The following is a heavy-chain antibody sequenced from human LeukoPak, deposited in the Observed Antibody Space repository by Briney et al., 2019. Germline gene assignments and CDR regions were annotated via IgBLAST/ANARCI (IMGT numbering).Heavy chain of an antibody. Sequence: ASVNVSCKASGYTFTGYYMHWVRQAPGQGLEWMGWINPNSGGTNYAQKFQGRVTMTRDTSTSTAYMELSRLRSDGTAVYYCVRHESCGGGPCSTGRWFDPWGQGTLVTVSS. CDR3: VRHESCGGGPCSTGRWFDP. V-gene: IGHV1-2*02. CDR2: INPNSGGT. J-gene: IGHJ5*02. CDR1: GYTFTGYY. D-gene: IGHD2-15*01.